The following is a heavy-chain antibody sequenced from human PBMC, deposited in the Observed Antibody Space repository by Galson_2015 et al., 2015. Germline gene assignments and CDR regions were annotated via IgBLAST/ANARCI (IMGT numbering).Heavy chain of an antibody. V-gene: IGHV3-53*01. CDR1: GFTVSSNY. CDR3: ARGGYDFWSGYYTFY. Sequence: SLRLSCAASGFTVSSNYMSWVRQAPGKGLEWVSVIYSGGSTYYADSVKGRFTISRDNSKNTLYLQMNSLRAEDTAVYYCARGGYDFWSGYYTFYWGQGTLVTVSS. J-gene: IGHJ4*02. D-gene: IGHD3-3*01. CDR2: IYSGGST.